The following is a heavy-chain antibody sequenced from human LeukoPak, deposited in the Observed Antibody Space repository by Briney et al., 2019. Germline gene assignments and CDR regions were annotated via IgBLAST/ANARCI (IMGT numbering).Heavy chain of an antibody. Sequence: GGSLRLSCAVSGFTFSSYAISWVRQAPGTGLQWVSAISGSGYNTYYADSVKGRFTISRDNSKSTLYLQMDSLRAEDTAVYYCARDAYCTSASCRRDFDSLGQGTLVTVSS. CDR2: ISGSGYNT. D-gene: IGHD2-2*01. J-gene: IGHJ4*02. V-gene: IGHV3-23*01. CDR3: ARDAYCTSASCRRDFDS. CDR1: GFTFSSYA.